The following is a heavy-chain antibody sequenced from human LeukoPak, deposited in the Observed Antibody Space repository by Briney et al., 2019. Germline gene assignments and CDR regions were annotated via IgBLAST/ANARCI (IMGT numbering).Heavy chain of an antibody. CDR3: ARQGRSTSPGYNREFDY. CDR2: IYPGDSDT. D-gene: IGHD2-2*01. J-gene: IGHJ4*02. Sequence: GESLKISCKGSGYSFTSYWIGWVRQMPGKGLEWMGIIYPGDSDTRYSPPFQGQVTISADMSISTAYLQWSSLKASDTAMYYCARQGRSTSPGYNREFDYWGQGTLVTVSS. CDR1: GYSFTSYW. V-gene: IGHV5-51*01.